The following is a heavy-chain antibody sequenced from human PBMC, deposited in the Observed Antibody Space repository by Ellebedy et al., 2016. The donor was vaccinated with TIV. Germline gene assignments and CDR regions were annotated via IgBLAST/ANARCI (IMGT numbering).Heavy chain of an antibody. Sequence: SETLSLTXAVYGGSFSGYYWSWIRQPPGKGLEWIGEINHSGNTVYNPSLKSRVTISVDTSKNQFSLKLSSLTAADTAVYYCASLEFDYWGQGTLVTVSS. CDR3: ASLEFDY. J-gene: IGHJ4*02. V-gene: IGHV4-34*01. CDR2: INHSGNT. CDR1: GGSFSGYY.